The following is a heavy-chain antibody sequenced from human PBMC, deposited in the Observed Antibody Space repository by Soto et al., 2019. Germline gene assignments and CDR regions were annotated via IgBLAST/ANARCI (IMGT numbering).Heavy chain of an antibody. CDR1: GFTLSSYD. V-gene: IGHV3-13*01. J-gene: IGHJ6*02. CDR2: IGSADDT. Sequence: EVQLVESGGGLVQPGGSLRLSCAASGFTLSSYDIHWVRQVTGEGLEWVSGIGSADDTHYADSVRCRFTISRENGETPWYLQMNSLTAGDTAVYYCTRKTGPPVMGVLGQGATVTVSS. CDR3: TRKTGPPVMGV. D-gene: IGHD3-9*01.